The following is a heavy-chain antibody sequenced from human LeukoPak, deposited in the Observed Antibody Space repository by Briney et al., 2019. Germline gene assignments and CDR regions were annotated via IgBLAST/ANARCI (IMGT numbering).Heavy chain of an antibody. CDR2: INPNSGGT. CDR3: ARGSAYGDYFDY. D-gene: IGHD4-17*01. V-gene: IGHV1-2*02. Sequence: ASVKVSCKASGYTFTGYYMHWVRQAPGQGLEWMGWINPNSGGTNYAQKFQGRVTMTRDTSISTAYMELSRLRSGDTAVYYCARGSAYGDYFDYWGQGTLVTVSS. CDR1: GYTFTGYY. J-gene: IGHJ4*02.